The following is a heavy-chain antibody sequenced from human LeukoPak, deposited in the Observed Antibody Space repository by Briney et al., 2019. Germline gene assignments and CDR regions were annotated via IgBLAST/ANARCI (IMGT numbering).Heavy chain of an antibody. J-gene: IGHJ4*02. V-gene: IGHV3-49*04. D-gene: IGHD6-19*01. CDR1: GFTFGDFA. CDR3: SRTYSSGGRGLDY. Sequence: GGSLRLSCTASGFTFGDFAMSWVRQAPGKGLERVGFIRSKAYGGTTEYAASVKGRFTISRDDSKSIAYLQMNSLKTEDTAVYYCSRTYSSGGRGLDYWGQGTLVTVSS. CDR2: IRSKAYGGTT.